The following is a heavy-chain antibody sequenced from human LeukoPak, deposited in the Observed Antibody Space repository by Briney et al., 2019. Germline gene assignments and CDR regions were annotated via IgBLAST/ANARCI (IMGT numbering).Heavy chain of an antibody. CDR1: GYTFTSYD. D-gene: IGHD4-17*01. J-gene: IGHJ5*02. V-gene: IGHV1-8*01. CDR3: ARGVRVTVTTSWFDP. CDR2: MNPNSGNT. Sequence: ASVKVSCKASGYTFTSYDINWVRQATGQGLEWMGWMNPNSGNTGYAQKFQGRVTMTRNTSISTAYMGLSSLRSEDTAVYYCARGVRVTVTTSWFDPWGQGTLVTVSS.